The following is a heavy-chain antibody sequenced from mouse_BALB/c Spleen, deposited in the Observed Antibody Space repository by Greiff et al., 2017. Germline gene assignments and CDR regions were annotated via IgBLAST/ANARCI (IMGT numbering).Heavy chain of an antibody. V-gene: IGHV3-2*02. J-gene: IGHJ1*01. D-gene: IGHD2-3*01. CDR1: GYSITSDYA. CDR2: ISYSGST. Sequence: DVQLQESGPGLVKPSQSLSLTCTVTGYSITSDYAWNWIRQFPGNKLEWMGYISYSGSTSYNPSLKSRISITRDTSKNQFFLQLNSVTTEDTATYYCARWLLRDYWYFDVWGAGTTVTVSS. CDR3: ARWLLRDYWYFDV.